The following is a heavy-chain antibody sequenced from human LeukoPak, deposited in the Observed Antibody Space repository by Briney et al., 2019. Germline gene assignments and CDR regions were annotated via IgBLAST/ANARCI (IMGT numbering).Heavy chain of an antibody. V-gene: IGHV1-18*01. CDR3: ARLVGVVLYNWFDP. Sequence: ASVKVSCKASGYTFTNYGITWVRQAPGQGLEWMGWISASNGDTHYSEKFQDRITVTTDTSTSTAYMELRSLVSDDTAVYYCARLVGVVLYNWFDPWGQGTLVTVSS. CDR2: ISASNGDT. J-gene: IGHJ5*02. D-gene: IGHD3-3*01. CDR1: GYTFTNYG.